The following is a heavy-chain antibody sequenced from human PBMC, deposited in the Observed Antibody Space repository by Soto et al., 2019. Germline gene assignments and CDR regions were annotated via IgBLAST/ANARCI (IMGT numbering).Heavy chain of an antibody. CDR1: GFTFSSYG. CDR3: AKDLGHGGRGAFDI. V-gene: IGHV3-30*18. Sequence: QVQLVESGGGVVQPGRSLRLSCAASGFTFSSYGMHWVRQAPGKGLEWVAVISYDGSNKYYADSVKGRFTISRDNSKNALYLQMNSPRDEDTAVYYCAKDLGHGGRGAFDIWGQGTMVTVSS. CDR2: ISYDGSNK. J-gene: IGHJ3*02. D-gene: IGHD3-16*01.